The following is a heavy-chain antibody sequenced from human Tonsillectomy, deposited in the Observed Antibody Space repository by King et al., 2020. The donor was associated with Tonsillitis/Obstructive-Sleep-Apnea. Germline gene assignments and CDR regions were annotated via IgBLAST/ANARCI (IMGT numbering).Heavy chain of an antibody. CDR2: IYYSGST. V-gene: IGHV4-59*01. CDR3: ARIDGWGSVSHAFDI. D-gene: IGHD2-21*01. Sequence: VQLQESGPGLVKPSETLSLTCTVSGGSMRNYYWNWVRQPLGKGLEWIGYIYYSGSTNYNPSLKSRVTISLDTSKNQFSLKVNSVTPADTAVYYCARIDGWGSVSHAFDIWGQGTMVTVSS. J-gene: IGHJ3*02. CDR1: GGSMRNYY.